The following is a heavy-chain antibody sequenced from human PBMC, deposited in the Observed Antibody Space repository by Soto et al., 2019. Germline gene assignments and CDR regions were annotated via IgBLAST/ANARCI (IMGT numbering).Heavy chain of an antibody. CDR2: IIPILGIA. Sequence: SVKVSCKASGGTFSSYTISWVRQAPGQGLEWMGRIIPILGIANYAQKFQGRVTITADRSTSTAYMELSSLRSEDTAVYYCARDYMTTVTTRFDYWGQGPLVTVSS. J-gene: IGHJ4*02. V-gene: IGHV1-69*02. D-gene: IGHD4-17*01. CDR3: ARDYMTTVTTRFDY. CDR1: GGTFSSYT.